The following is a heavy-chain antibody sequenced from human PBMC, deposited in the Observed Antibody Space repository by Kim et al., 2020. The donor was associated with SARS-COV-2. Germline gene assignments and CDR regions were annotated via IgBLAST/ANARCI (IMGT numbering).Heavy chain of an antibody. D-gene: IGHD5-12*01. J-gene: IGHJ4*02. CDR2: ISYDGSNK. Sequence: GGSLRLSCAASGFTFSSYGMHWVRQAPGKGLEWVAVISYDGSNKYYADSVKGRFTISRDNSKNTLYLQMNSLRAEDTAVYYCAKDHGATGPAFDYWGQGTLVTVSS. CDR3: AKDHGATGPAFDY. V-gene: IGHV3-30*18. CDR1: GFTFSSYG.